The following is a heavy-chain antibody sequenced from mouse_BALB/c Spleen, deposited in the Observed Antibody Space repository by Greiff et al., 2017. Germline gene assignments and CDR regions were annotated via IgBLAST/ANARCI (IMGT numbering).Heavy chain of an antibody. V-gene: IGHV5-9-4*01. CDR1: GFTFSSYA. J-gene: IGHJ3*01. CDR2: ISSGGSYT. Sequence: EVQVVESGGGLVKPGGSLKLSCAASGFTFSSYAMSWVRQSPEKRLEWVAEISSGGSYTYYPDTVTGRFTISRDNAKNTLYLEMSSLRSEDTAMYYCARNYGSRYPFAYWGQGTLVTVSA. CDR3: ARNYGSRYPFAY. D-gene: IGHD1-1*01.